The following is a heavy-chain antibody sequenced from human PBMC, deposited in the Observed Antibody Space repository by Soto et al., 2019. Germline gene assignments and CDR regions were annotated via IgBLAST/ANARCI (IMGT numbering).Heavy chain of an antibody. CDR3: AKDLQYGESSSWYSGYFEY. CDR1: GFTFSSYG. V-gene: IGHV3-30*18. J-gene: IGHJ4*02. Sequence: GGSLRLSCAASGFTFSSYGMHGVRQAPGKGLEWVAVISYDGSNKYYADSVKGRFTISRDNSKNTLYLQMKSLRAEDTAVYYCAKDLQYGESSSWYSGYFEYWGQGTMVTVSS. D-gene: IGHD6-13*01. CDR2: ISYDGSNK.